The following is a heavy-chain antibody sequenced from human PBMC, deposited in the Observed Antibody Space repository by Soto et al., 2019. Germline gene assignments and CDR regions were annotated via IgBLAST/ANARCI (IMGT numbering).Heavy chain of an antibody. J-gene: IGHJ4*02. V-gene: IGHV2-5*02. CDR1: GFSLNTRGVG. CDR2: VYWDDDK. D-gene: IGHD3-10*01. CDR3: ARLSYYATGSHTYDY. Sequence: GSGPMLGNPTQTLTLTCSFSGFSLNTRGVGVGWIRQPPGKALEWLTVVYWDDDKRFSTSLKSRLTITKDAPKNQVVLTMTNVDPVDTATYYCARLSYYATGSHTYDYWGQAPLVTVYS.